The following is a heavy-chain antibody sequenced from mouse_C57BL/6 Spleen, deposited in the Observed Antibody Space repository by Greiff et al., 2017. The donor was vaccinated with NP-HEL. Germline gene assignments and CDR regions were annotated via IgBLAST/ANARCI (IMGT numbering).Heavy chain of an antibody. Sequence: LVEPGASVKISCKASGYTFTDYYMNWVKQSHGKSLEWIGDINPNNGGTSYNQKFKGKATLTVDKSSSTAYMELRSLTSEDSAVYYCASFLYYGSSPFAYWGQGTLVTVSA. J-gene: IGHJ3*01. V-gene: IGHV1-26*01. CDR3: ASFLYYGSSPFAY. CDR1: GYTFTDYY. D-gene: IGHD1-1*01. CDR2: INPNNGGT.